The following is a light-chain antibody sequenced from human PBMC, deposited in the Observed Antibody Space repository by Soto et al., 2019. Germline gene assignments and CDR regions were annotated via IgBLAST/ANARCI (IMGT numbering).Light chain of an antibody. J-gene: IGKJ1*01. CDR1: QSVSSY. CDR2: GAS. V-gene: IGKV3-15*01. CDR3: QHYNTWPWT. Sequence: VLTQSQATLSLSPRERAPRSCRASQSVSSYLAWYQQKLGQAPRVLIYGASTRATGIPARFSGSGSGTEFILTISSLQSEDFAVYYCQHYNTWPWTFGQGTKVDIK.